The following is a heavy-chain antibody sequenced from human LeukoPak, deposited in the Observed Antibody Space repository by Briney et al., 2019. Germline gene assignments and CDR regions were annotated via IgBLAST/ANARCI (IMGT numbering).Heavy chain of an antibody. V-gene: IGHV4-59*12. J-gene: IGHJ3*02. D-gene: IGHD1-26*01. CDR2: IYYSGST. CDR1: GGSISSYY. CDR3: ATVSRTNSGSYHAFDI. Sequence: SETLSLTCTVSGGSISSYYWSWIRQPPGKGLEWIGYIYYSGSTNYNPSLKSRVTISVDTSKNQFSLKLSSVTAADTAVYYCATVSRTNSGSYHAFDIWGQGTMVTVSS.